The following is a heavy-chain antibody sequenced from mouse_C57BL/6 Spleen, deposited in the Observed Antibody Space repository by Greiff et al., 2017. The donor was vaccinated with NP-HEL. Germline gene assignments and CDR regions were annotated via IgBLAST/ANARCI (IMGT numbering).Heavy chain of an antibody. CDR3: VRTYYGNYDAMDY. D-gene: IGHD2-10*01. CDR2: IRSKSNNYAT. CDR1: GFSFNTYA. Sequence: EVQLVESGGGLVQPKGSLKLSCAASGFSFNTYAMNWVRQAPGKGLEWVARIRSKSNNYATYYADSVKDRFTISRDDSESMLYLQMNNLKTEDTAMYYCVRTYYGNYDAMDYWGQGTSVTVSS. J-gene: IGHJ4*01. V-gene: IGHV10-1*01.